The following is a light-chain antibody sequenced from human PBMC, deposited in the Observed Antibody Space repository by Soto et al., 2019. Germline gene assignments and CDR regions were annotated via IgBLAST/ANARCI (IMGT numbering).Light chain of an antibody. CDR3: QQYYSTPHT. V-gene: IGKV4-1*01. Sequence: DIVMTQSPDSLAVSLGERATINCKSSQSVLYSSNNKNYLAWYQQKPGQPPKLLIYWASTRESGVPDRFSGSGSGTDFTLTISSLQAEDVAVYHCQQYYSTPHTLGQGTKLEIK. CDR1: QSVLYSSNNKNY. J-gene: IGKJ2*01. CDR2: WAS.